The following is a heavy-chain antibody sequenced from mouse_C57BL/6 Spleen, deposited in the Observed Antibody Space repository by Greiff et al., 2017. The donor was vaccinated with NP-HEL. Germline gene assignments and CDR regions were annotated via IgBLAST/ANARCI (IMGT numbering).Heavy chain of an antibody. Sequence: VQLQQPGAELVKPGASVKLSCKASGYTFTSYWMHWVKQRPGQGLEWIGMIHPNSGSTNYNEKFKSKATLTVDKSSSTAYMQLSSLTSEDSAVYYCARWGGAYSPFDYWGQGTTLTVSS. CDR1: GYTFTSYW. J-gene: IGHJ2*01. D-gene: IGHD2-10*01. V-gene: IGHV1-64*01. CDR2: IHPNSGST. CDR3: ARWGGAYSPFDY.